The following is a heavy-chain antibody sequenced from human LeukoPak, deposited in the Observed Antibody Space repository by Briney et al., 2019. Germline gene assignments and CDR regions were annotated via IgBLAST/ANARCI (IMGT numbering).Heavy chain of an antibody. CDR3: ARRPDSGYDYGMDV. Sequence: PSETLSLTCTVSGGSISSCYWSWIRQPPGKGLEWIGYIYYSGSTNYNPSLKSRVTISVDTSKNQFSLKLSSVTAADTAVYYCARRPDSGYDYGMDVWGQGTTVTVSS. J-gene: IGHJ6*02. V-gene: IGHV4-59*08. D-gene: IGHD1-26*01. CDR1: GGSISSCY. CDR2: IYYSGST.